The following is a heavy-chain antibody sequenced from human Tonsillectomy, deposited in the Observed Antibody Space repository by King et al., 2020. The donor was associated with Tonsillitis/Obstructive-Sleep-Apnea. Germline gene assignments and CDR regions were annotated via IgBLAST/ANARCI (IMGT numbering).Heavy chain of an antibody. Sequence: VQLVQSGGGVVQPGRSLRLSCAASGFTFSSYAMHWVRQAPGKGLEWVAVISDDGSNKYYADSVKGRFTISRDNSKNTLYLQMNSLRAEDTAVYYCARDPTTVTNYYYYYMDVWGKGTTVTVSS. J-gene: IGHJ6*03. CDR3: ARDPTTVTNYYYYYMDV. V-gene: IGHV3-30*01. D-gene: IGHD4-17*01. CDR2: ISDDGSNK. CDR1: GFTFSSYA.